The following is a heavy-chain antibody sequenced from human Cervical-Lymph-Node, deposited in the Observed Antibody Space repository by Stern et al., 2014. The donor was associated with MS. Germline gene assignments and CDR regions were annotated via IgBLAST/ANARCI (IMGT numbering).Heavy chain of an antibody. Sequence: VQLVESGAEVKKPGASVKVSCKASGYTFTSYDINWVRKATGQGLEWMGWMNPNSGNTGYAQKFQGRVTMTRNTSISTAYMELSSLRSEDTAVYYCASSGAAAGTLLDYWGQGTLVTVSS. V-gene: IGHV1-8*01. J-gene: IGHJ4*02. CDR3: ASSGAAAGTLLDY. D-gene: IGHD6-13*01. CDR1: GYTFTSYD. CDR2: MNPNSGNT.